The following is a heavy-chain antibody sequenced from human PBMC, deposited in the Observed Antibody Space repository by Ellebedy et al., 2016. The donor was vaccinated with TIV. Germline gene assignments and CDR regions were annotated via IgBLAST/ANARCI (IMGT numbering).Heavy chain of an antibody. J-gene: IGHJ4*02. CDR1: GLTFSSFSSYA. Sequence: PGGSLRLSCVASGLTFSSFSSYAMSWVRQAPGKGLEWVSTISGSGGATYYADSVKGRFTISRDNSKNTLYLQMNSLRAEDTAVYYCAQTALTGRGIYWGQGTLVTVSS. CDR2: ISGSGGAT. D-gene: IGHD3-10*01. V-gene: IGHV3-23*01. CDR3: AQTALTGRGIY.